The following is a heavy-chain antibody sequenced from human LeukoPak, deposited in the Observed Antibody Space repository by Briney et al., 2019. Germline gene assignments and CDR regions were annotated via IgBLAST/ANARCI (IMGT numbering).Heavy chain of an antibody. J-gene: IGHJ4*02. V-gene: IGHV3-7*01. CDR1: GFTFSSYW. CDR3: AREGYYGSGSYPYHDY. Sequence: PGGSLRLSCAASGFTFSSYWMSWVRQAPGKGLEWVANIKQDGSEKYYVDSVKGRFTISRDNAKNSLYLQMNSLRAEDTAVYYCAREGYYGSGSYPYHDYWGQGTLVTVSS. CDR2: IKQDGSEK. D-gene: IGHD3-10*01.